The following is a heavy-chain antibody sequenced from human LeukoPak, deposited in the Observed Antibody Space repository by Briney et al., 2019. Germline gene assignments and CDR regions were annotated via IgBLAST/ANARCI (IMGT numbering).Heavy chain of an antibody. V-gene: IGHV1-69*06. CDR3: ASGRAVGLAYYGIDV. CDR2: IIPVFSTE. D-gene: IGHD1-26*01. J-gene: IGHJ6*04. CDR1: GGTFSRYA. Sequence: SVKVSCKASGGTFSRYAISWVRQVPGQGLEWMGGIIPVFSTENYAHKFQGRVTITGDKSTTTIYMELRGLRSEDTAVYYCASGRAVGLAYYGIDVWGKGPRVSVSS.